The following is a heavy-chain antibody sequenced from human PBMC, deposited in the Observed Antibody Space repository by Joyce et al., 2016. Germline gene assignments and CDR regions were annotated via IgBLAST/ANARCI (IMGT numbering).Heavy chain of an antibody. CDR1: GLTVSSNY. Sequence: EVQQVESGGGLIQPGGSLRLSCAASGLTVSSNYMNWVRQAPGKGLEWVSVIYTGGTTYYADSVKGRFTISRDNSKNTLYLQMNSLTAVDTAVYYCARDPPKAGGVPKPNWYFDLWGRGTLVTVSS. D-gene: IGHD6-19*01. J-gene: IGHJ2*01. CDR2: IYTGGTT. V-gene: IGHV3-53*01. CDR3: ARDPPKAGGVPKPNWYFDL.